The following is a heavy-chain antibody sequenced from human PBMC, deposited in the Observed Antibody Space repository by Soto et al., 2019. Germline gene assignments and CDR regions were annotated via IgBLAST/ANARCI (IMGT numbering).Heavy chain of an antibody. D-gene: IGHD4-4*01. J-gene: IGHJ4*02. V-gene: IGHV4-59*11. CDR1: GVSTSNHY. CDR2: IYYRGTT. CDR3: ARGGGSHYHDHEFDY. Sequence: QVQLQESGPGLVKPSETLSLTCSVSGVSTSNHYWTWIRKPPGQGPEWIGCIYYRGTTNYNASFNSRVTISVDTSKNQFSLKLTSVTTADTAVYYCARGGGSHYHDHEFDYWGQGILVTVSS.